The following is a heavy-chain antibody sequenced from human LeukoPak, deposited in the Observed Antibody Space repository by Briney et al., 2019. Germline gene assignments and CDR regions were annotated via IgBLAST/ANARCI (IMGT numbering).Heavy chain of an antibody. V-gene: IGHV3-48*02. CDR2: ISTGSSTI. CDR1: GFTFSGYS. J-gene: IGHJ6*02. CDR3: AGGYYYGMDV. Sequence: GGSLRLSCAASGFTFSGYSMKWVRQAPGKGLEWVSYISTGSSTIYYADSVKGRFTISRDNAKNSLYLQMNSLRDEDTAVYYCAGGYYYGMDVWGQGTTVTVSS.